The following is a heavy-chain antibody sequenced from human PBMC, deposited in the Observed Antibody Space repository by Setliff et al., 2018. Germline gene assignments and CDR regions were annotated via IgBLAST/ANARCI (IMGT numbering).Heavy chain of an antibody. CDR2: IQNSGSA. Sequence: PSETLSLTCNVSGVSISSYYWSWVRQPPGKGLESIGYIQNSGSAKYNPSLMSRVSISVDTSKNQFSLKLRSVTAADTAVYYCARLSWNGLRYYGLDVWGQGTTVTVSS. V-gene: IGHV4-59*01. J-gene: IGHJ6*02. D-gene: IGHD3-3*01. CDR3: ARLSWNGLRYYGLDV. CDR1: GVSISSYY.